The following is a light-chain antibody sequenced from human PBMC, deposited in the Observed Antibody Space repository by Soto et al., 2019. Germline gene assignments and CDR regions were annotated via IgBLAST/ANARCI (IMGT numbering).Light chain of an antibody. CDR1: QSVLYSSNNKNY. CDR3: QQYYSTPQT. J-gene: IGKJ1*01. CDR2: WAS. Sequence: DIVMTQSPDSLAVSLGERATINCKSSQSVLYSSNNKNYLAWYQQKPGQPPKLLLYWASTRESGVSDRFSGSGSGTDFTLTINSLKAEDVAVYYCQQYYSTPQTFGQGPKVDIK. V-gene: IGKV4-1*01.